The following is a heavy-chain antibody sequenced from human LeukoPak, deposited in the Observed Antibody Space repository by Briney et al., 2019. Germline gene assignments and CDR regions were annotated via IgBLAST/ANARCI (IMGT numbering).Heavy chain of an antibody. J-gene: IGHJ4*02. CDR3: ARIPSGFGELFGYFDY. CDR2: IYYSGST. CDR1: GGSISSSSYY. Sequence: PSETLSLTCTVSGGSISSSSYYWGWLRQPPGKGLEWVGSIYYSGSTYYNPSLKSRVTISVDTSKNQFSLKLGSVTAADTAVYYCARIPSGFGELFGYFDYWGQGTLVTVSS. D-gene: IGHD3-10*01. V-gene: IGHV4-39*07.